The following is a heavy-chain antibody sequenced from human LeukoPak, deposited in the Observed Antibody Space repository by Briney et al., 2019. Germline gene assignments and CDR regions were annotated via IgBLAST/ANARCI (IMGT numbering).Heavy chain of an antibody. CDR1: GGSISSYY. V-gene: IGHV4-59*01. CDR3: ARGETWGSYRGPPNY. D-gene: IGHD3-16*02. CDR2: IYHSGST. J-gene: IGHJ4*02. Sequence: SETLSLTCTVSGGSISSYYWSWIRQPPGKGLEWIGYIYHSGSTNYNPSLKSRVTISVDTSKNQFSLKLSSVTAADTAVYYCARGETWGSYRGPPNYWGQGTLVTVSS.